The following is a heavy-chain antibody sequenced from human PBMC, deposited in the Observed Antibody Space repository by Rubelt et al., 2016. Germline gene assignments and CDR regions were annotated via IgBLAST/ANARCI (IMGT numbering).Heavy chain of an antibody. Sequence: QVQLVQSGAEVTKPGASVKVSCKASGYTFTGYYMHWVRQAPGQGLEWMGRINPNSGGTNYAQKFQGKFTMTRDYPTVCRQQGGRTAEDKARSDCGRSRVDSVTGIDYWGQGTLVTVSS. J-gene: IGHJ4*02. CDR1: GYTFTGYY. CDR3: GRSRVDSVTGIDY. V-gene: IGHV1-2*06. CDR2: INPNSGGT. D-gene: IGHD1-14*01.